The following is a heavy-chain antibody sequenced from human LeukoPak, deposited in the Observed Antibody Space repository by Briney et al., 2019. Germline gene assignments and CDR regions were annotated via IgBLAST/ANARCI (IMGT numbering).Heavy chain of an antibody. CDR2: ISPHSGVA. Sequence: ASVKVSCKASGYTFSNYGISWVRQAPGQGLEWMGWISPHSGVANYAQSLQGRVTMTADTSTSTAYMELRSLTSDDTAVYFCARTHSGYDYPYHYYMDVWGRGTTVTVS. CDR1: GYTFSNYG. V-gene: IGHV1-18*01. J-gene: IGHJ6*03. CDR3: ARTHSGYDYPYHYYMDV. D-gene: IGHD5-12*01.